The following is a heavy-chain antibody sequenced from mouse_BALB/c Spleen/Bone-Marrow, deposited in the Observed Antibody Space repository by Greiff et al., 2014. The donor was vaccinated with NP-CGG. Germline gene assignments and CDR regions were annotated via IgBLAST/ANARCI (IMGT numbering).Heavy chain of an antibody. CDR3: ARITTATGAMDY. V-gene: IGHV2-9*02. J-gene: IGHJ4*01. CDR2: IWPDGST. CDR1: GFSLTTYG. D-gene: IGHD1-2*01. Sequence: QSGPGLVAPSQSLSITCTVSGFSLTTYGAHWVRQPPGKGLEWLGVIWPDGSTNYNSALMSRLSIRKDNSKSQVFLKMNSLQTDDTAMYYCARITTATGAMDYWGQGTSVTVSS.